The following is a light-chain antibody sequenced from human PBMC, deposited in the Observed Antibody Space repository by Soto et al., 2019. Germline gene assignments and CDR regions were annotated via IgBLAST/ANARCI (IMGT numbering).Light chain of an antibody. CDR3: ASWDDSLYGVV. CDR2: SNN. J-gene: IGLJ2*01. Sequence: QSVLTQPPSASGTPGQTVAISCSGTNSNIGGNTVNWYQQVPGAAPRALIYSNNMRPSGVPDRFSGSKSGTSASLAISGLQSEVEADYYCASWDDSLYGVVFGGGTKLTVL. V-gene: IGLV1-44*01. CDR1: NSNIGGNT.